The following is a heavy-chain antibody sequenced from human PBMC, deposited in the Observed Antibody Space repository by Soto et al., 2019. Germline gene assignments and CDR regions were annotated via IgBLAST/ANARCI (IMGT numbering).Heavy chain of an antibody. CDR1: GGSFSGYY. V-gene: IGHV4-34*01. D-gene: IGHD4-4*01. CDR3: ARGPSTVTTSTRFDP. CDR2: INHSGST. J-gene: IGHJ5*02. Sequence: PSETLSLTCAVYGGSFSGYYWSWIRQPPGKGLEWIGEINHSGSTNYNPSLKSRVTISVDTSKNQFSLKLSSVTAADTAVYYCARGPSTVTTSTRFDPWGQGTLVTVSS.